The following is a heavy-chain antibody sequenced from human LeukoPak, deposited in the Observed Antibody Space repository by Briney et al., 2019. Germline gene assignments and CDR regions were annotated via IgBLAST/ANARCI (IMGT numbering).Heavy chain of an antibody. CDR2: ISWNSGSI. V-gene: IGHV3-9*01. CDR3: AGVDALITGTPY. Sequence: QPGGSLRLSCAASGFTFDDCAMHWVRQAPRKGLEWVSGISWNSGSIGYADSVKGRFTISRDNAKNSLYLQMNSLRAEDTALYYCAGVDALITGTPYWGQGTLVTVSS. CDR1: GFTFDDCA. J-gene: IGHJ4*02. D-gene: IGHD1-20*01.